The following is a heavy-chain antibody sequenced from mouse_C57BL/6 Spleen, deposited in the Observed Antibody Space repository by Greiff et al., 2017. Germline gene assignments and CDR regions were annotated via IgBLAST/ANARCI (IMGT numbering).Heavy chain of an antibody. Sequence: QVHVKQPGAELVRPGSSVKLSCKASGYTFTSYWMDWVKQRPGQGLEWIGNIYPSDSETHYNQKFKDKATLTVDKSSSTAYMQLSSLTSEDSAVYYCARWEIYYYGSSYFDVWGTGTTVTVSS. CDR2: IYPSDSET. CDR1: GYTFTSYW. D-gene: IGHD1-1*01. CDR3: ARWEIYYYGSSYFDV. J-gene: IGHJ1*03. V-gene: IGHV1-61*01.